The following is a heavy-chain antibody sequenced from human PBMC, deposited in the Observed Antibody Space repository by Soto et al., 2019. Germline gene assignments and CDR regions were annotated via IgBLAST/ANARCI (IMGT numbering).Heavy chain of an antibody. V-gene: IGHV1-69*13. D-gene: IGHD6-13*01. Sequence: ASVKVSCKASGGTFSSYAISWVRQAPGQGLEWMGGIIPIFGTANYAQKFQGRVTITADESTSTAYMELSSLRSEDTAVYYCASNSVSHNWFDPWGQGTLVTVSS. J-gene: IGHJ5*02. CDR2: IIPIFGTA. CDR1: GGTFSSYA. CDR3: ASNSVSHNWFDP.